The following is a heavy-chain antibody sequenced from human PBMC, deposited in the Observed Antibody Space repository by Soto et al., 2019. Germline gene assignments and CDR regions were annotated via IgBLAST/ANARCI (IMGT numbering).Heavy chain of an antibody. V-gene: IGHV1-18*04. J-gene: IGHJ4*02. CDR1: GYTFTSYG. CDR2: ISAYNGNT. D-gene: IGHD6-6*01. Sequence: GASVKASCKASGYTFTSYGISWVRQSPGQGLEWMGWISAYNGNTNYAQKLQGRVTMTTDTSTSTAYMELRSLRSDDTAVYYCARDRLGGLAARREGLGYWGQGTLVTVSS. CDR3: ARDRLGGLAARREGLGY.